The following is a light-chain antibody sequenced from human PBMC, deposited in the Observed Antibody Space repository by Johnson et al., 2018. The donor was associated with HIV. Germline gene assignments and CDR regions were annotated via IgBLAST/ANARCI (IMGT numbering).Light chain of an antibody. CDR1: SSNIGNNY. V-gene: IGLV1-51*02. CDR3: GTWDNSLSAHFV. CDR2: ENS. Sequence: QSVLTQPPSVSAAPGQKVTISCSGGSSNIGNNYVSWYQQLPRAAPKLLIYENSKRPSGIPDRFSGSKSGTSATLDITGLQTGDEAEYYCGTWDNSLSAHFVFGSGTKITVL. J-gene: IGLJ1*01.